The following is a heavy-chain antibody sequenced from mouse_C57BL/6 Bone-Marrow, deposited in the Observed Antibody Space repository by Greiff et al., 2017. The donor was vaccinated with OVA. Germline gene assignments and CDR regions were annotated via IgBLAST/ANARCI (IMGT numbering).Heavy chain of an antibody. CDR2: INPNNGGT. V-gene: IGHV1-18*01. J-gene: IGHJ1*03. CDR1: GYTFTDYN. Sequence: VQLQQSGPELVKPGASVKIPCKASGYTFTDYNMDWVKQSHGKSLEWIGDINPNNGGTIYNQKFKGKATLTVDKSSSTAYMELRSLTSEDTAVYYCAGGGAGWYFDVWGKGTTVTVSS. D-gene: IGHD6-1*01. CDR3: AGGGAGWYFDV.